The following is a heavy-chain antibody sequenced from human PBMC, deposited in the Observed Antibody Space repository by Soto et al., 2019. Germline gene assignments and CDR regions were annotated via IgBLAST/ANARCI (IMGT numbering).Heavy chain of an antibody. V-gene: IGHV3-23*01. CDR2: ISGSGGST. CDR3: AKAFSFFGEGMDV. J-gene: IGHJ6*02. CDR1: GFTVSSYA. Sequence: GGSLRLSCATSGFTVSSYAVSWVRQAQGTGLEWVSAISGSGGSTYYADSVKGRFTISRDNSKNTLYLQMNGLRTEDTAVYYCAKAFSFFGEGMDVWGQGTTVTVSS. D-gene: IGHD3-10*01.